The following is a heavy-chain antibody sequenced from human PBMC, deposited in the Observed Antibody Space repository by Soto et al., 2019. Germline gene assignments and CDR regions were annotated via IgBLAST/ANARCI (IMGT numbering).Heavy chain of an antibody. CDR2: FDNDGGST. CDR3: ARGGVVPGDFDY. D-gene: IGHD3-10*01. V-gene: IGHV3-74*01. Sequence: EVQLVESGGGLVQPGGSLRLSCAASGFTFSSYWMHWVRQAPGKGLVWVSHFDNDGGSTRYADSVKGRFTISRDNAKNTLYLQMSSLRAEDTALYYCARGGVVPGDFDYWGQGTLVTVSS. CDR1: GFTFSSYW. J-gene: IGHJ4*02.